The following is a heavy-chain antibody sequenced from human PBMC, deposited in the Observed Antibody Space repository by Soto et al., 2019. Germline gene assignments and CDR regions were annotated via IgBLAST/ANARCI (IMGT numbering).Heavy chain of an antibody. V-gene: IGHV4-4*07. CDR1: GASISGFC. J-gene: IGHJ5*02. D-gene: IGHD1-1*01. CDR3: VRDGTKTLPDWFDP. Sequence: PSETLSLTCTVSGASISGFCWSWIRKSAGKGLEWIGRIYATGTTDYNPSLKSRVMMSVDTSKKQFSLKLRSVTAADPAVYYCVRDGTKTLPDWFDPWGQGISVTVS. CDR2: IYATGTT.